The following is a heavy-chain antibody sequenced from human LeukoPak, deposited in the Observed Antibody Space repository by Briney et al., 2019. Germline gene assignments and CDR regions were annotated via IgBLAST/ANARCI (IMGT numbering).Heavy chain of an antibody. J-gene: IGHJ6*02. Sequence: EASVKVSCRASGYTFTGYYMHWVRQAPGQGLEWMGWINPNSGGTNYAQKVQGRVTMTRDTSISTAYMELSRLRSDDTAVYYCARDQGGIQLWLRYGYYGMDVWGQGTTVTVSS. CDR2: INPNSGGT. CDR1: GYTFTGYY. V-gene: IGHV1-2*02. CDR3: ARDQGGIQLWLRYGYYGMDV. D-gene: IGHD5-18*01.